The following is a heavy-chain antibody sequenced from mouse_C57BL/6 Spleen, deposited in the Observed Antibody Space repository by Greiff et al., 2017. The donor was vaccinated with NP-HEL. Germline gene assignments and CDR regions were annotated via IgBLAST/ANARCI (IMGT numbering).Heavy chain of an antibody. V-gene: IGHV10-1*01. CDR3: VRHNPFAD. J-gene: IGHJ3*01. CDR1: GFSFNTYA. D-gene: IGHD6-1*01. CDR2: IRSKSNNYAT. Sequence: EVKLEESGGGLVQPKGSLKLSCAASGFSFNTYAMNWVRQAPGKGLEWVARIRSKSNNYATYYADSVKDRFTISRDDSESMLYLQMNNLKTEDTAMYYCVRHNPFADWGQGTLVTVSA.